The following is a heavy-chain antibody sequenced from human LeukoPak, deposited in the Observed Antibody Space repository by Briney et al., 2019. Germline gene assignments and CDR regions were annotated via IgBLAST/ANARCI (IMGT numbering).Heavy chain of an antibody. V-gene: IGHV4-59*11. CDR2: IYYSGST. CDR3: ARGSVLVWYFDL. CDR1: GASISSHS. Sequence: TASETLSLTCTVSGASISSHSWSWIRKPPGKGLEWIGYIYYSGSTNFNPSPKSRVTISVDTSKNQFSLKLSSVTAADTAVYYCARGSVLVWYFDLWGRGTLVTVSS. J-gene: IGHJ2*01. D-gene: IGHD6-6*01.